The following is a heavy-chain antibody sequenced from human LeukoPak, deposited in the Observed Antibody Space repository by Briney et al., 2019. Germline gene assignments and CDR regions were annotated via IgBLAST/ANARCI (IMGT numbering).Heavy chain of an antibody. CDR1: GYTFTSYY. D-gene: IGHD2-15*01. Sequence: ASVKVSCKASGYTFTSYYMHWVRQAPGQGLEWMGIINPSGGSTSYAQKFQGRVTLTRDTSTSIVYMGLSSLRSEDTAVYYCARDLVGDIGDYWGQGTLVTVSS. CDR2: INPSGGST. CDR3: ARDLVGDIGDY. J-gene: IGHJ4*02. V-gene: IGHV1-46*01.